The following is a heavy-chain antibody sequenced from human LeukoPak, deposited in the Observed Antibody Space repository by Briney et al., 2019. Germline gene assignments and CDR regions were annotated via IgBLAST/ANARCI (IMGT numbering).Heavy chain of an antibody. CDR2: ISGSGTST. D-gene: IGHD1-26*01. CDR3: AKVGGDWSGYYYYGLDV. Sequence: GGSPRLSCAASRFTFSSYAMSWVRQAPGKGLEWVSVISGSGTSTYYADSVRGRFTISRDNSKNTLYLQMNSLRAEDTAIYYCAKVGGDWSGYYYYGLDVWGQGTTVTVSS. CDR1: RFTFSSYA. V-gene: IGHV3-23*01. J-gene: IGHJ6*02.